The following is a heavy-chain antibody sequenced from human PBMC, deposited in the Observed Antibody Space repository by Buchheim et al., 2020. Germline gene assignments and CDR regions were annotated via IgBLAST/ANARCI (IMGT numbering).Heavy chain of an antibody. Sequence: QVQLVQSGAEVKKPGASVKVSCKASGHTFTSYYMHWVRQAPGQGLEWMGIINPSGGSTRYAQKFQGRVTMLRDTSTSTVYMELSSLRSGDTAVYYCASPHFYDSSKFDAFDIWGQGT. CDR3: ASPHFYDSSKFDAFDI. V-gene: IGHV1-46*03. D-gene: IGHD3-22*01. CDR2: INPSGGST. J-gene: IGHJ3*02. CDR1: GHTFTSYY.